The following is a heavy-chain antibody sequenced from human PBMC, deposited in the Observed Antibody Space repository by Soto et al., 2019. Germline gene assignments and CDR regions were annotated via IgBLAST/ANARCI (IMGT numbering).Heavy chain of an antibody. CDR1: GFTFSDYY. Sequence: GGSLRLSCAASGFTFSDYYMSWIRQAPGKGLGWVSYISSSGSTIYYADSVKGRFTISRDNAKNSLYLQMNSLRAEDTAVYYCARDLIYVDFWSGYYTGRGFDPWGQGTLVTVSS. D-gene: IGHD3-3*01. J-gene: IGHJ5*02. CDR2: ISSSGSTI. CDR3: ARDLIYVDFWSGYYTGRGFDP. V-gene: IGHV3-11*01.